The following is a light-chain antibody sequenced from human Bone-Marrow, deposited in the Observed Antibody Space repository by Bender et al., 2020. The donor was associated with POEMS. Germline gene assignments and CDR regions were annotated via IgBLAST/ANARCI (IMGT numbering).Light chain of an antibody. V-gene: IGLV2-8*01. CDR2: DVT. CDR3: TSYAGGHNLI. Sequence: QSALTQPASVSGSPGQSITIYCTGTSSDVGGHNYVSWYQQHPGKAPKLMIYDVTKRPSGVPDRFSGSKSGNTASLTVSGLQAEDEADYHCTSYAGGHNLIFGGGTKLTVL. CDR1: SSDVGGHNY. J-gene: IGLJ2*01.